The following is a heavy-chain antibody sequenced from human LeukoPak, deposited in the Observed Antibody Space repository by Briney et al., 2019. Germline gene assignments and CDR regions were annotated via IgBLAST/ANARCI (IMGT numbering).Heavy chain of an antibody. D-gene: IGHD3-10*01. CDR1: GYTFTNYG. CDR3: ARDYHYASNWFDP. V-gene: IGHV1-18*01. Sequence: ASVKVSCKASGYTFTNYGISWVRQAPGQGLEWMGWISVYNGNTNYAQNLQGRVTMTTDTATSTAYMELRSLKSDDTAVYYCARDYHYASNWFDPWGQGTLVTVSS. J-gene: IGHJ5*02. CDR2: ISVYNGNT.